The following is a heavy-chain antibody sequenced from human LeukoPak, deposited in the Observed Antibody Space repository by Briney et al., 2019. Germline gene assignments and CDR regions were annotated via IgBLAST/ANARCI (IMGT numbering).Heavy chain of an antibody. V-gene: IGHV1-8*03. CDR3: ARSHVSATTPLDY. J-gene: IGHJ4*02. Sequence: ASVKVSCKASGYTFTSYDINWVRQATGQGLEWMGWMNPNSGNTGYAQKFQGRVTITTDESTSTAYMELSSLRSEDTAVYYCARSHVSATTPLDYWGQGTLVTVSS. CDR2: MNPNSGNT. D-gene: IGHD5-12*01. CDR1: GYTFTSYD.